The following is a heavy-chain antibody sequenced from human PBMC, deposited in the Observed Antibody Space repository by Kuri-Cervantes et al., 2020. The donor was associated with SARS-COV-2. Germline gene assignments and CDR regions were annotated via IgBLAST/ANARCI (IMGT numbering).Heavy chain of an antibody. Sequence: GGSLRLSCAVSGLSINNYDMHWVRQAQGKGPEWVAVISYEGSNKHYSDSVKGRFTISRDNAKNSLYLQMNSLRADDTAVYYCAKRDAYSQGSYFDYWGHGTLVTVSS. V-gene: IGHV3-30*18. J-gene: IGHJ4*01. D-gene: IGHD5-24*01. CDR3: AKRDAYSQGSYFDY. CDR2: ISYEGSNK. CDR1: GLSINNYD.